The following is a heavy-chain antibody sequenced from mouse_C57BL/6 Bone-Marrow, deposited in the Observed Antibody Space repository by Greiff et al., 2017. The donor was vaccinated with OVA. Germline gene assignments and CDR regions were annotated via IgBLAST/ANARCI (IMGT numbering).Heavy chain of an antibody. J-gene: IGHJ1*03. V-gene: IGHV1-82*01. D-gene: IGHD2-10*02. Sequence: QVQLQQSGPELVKPGASVKISCKASGYAFSSSWMNWVKQRPGKGLEWIGRIYPGDGDTNYNGKFKGKATLTADKSSSTAYMQLSSLTSEDSAVYFWARGGYGNWYFDVWGTGTTVTVSS. CDR3: ARGGYGNWYFDV. CDR1: GYAFSSSW. CDR2: IYPGDGDT.